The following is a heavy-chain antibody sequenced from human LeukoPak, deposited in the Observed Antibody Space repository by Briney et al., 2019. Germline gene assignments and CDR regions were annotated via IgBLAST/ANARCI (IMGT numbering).Heavy chain of an antibody. D-gene: IGHD6-6*01. CDR1: GYSISSGYY. CDR2: IYHSGST. Sequence: SETLSLTCTVSGYSISSGYYWGWIRQPPGKGLEWIGSIYHSGSTYYNPSLKSRVTISVDTSKNQFSLKLSSVTAADTAVYYCARAVSSSGEFDYWGQGTLVTVSS. V-gene: IGHV4-38-2*02. CDR3: ARAVSSSGEFDY. J-gene: IGHJ4*02.